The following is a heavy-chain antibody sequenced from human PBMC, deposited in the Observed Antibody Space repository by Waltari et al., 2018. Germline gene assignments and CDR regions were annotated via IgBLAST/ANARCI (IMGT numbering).Heavy chain of an antibody. CDR2: INQDGIGE. J-gene: IGHJ4*02. CDR3: QRGDY. Sequence: EVQLVESGGGLVQPGGSLRLSCAASGFPFRNFWMSWARQASGEGLEWVANINQDGIGEYYVDSVKGRFTISRDNARNSLYLQMNSLRAEDTAVYYCQRGDYWGQGTLVTVSS. V-gene: IGHV3-7*04. CDR1: GFPFRNFW.